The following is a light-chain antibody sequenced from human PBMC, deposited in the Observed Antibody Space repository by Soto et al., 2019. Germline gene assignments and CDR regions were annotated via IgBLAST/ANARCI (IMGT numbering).Light chain of an antibody. Sequence: DIQMTQSPSTLSASVGDRVTITCRASQSISSWLAWYQQKPGKAPNLLIYKASSLASGVPSRFSGSGSGTEFTLTISSLQPDYFATYYCQQYQSYWTFGQGTKVEIK. CDR1: QSISSW. CDR2: KAS. J-gene: IGKJ1*01. V-gene: IGKV1-5*03. CDR3: QQYQSYWT.